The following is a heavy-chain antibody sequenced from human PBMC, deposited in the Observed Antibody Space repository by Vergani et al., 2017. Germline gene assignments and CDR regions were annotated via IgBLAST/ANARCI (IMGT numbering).Heavy chain of an antibody. CDR2: INHSGST. V-gene: IGHV4-34*10. D-gene: IGHD6-13*01. CDR1: GGSFSGYY. J-gene: IGHJ4*02. CDR3: ARGGVAAAGFDY. Sequence: QVQLQESGPGLVKPSETLSLTCAVYGGSFSGYYWSWIRQPPGKGLEWIGEINHSGSTNYNPSLKSRVTISVDTSKNQFSLKLSSVTAADTAVYYCARGGVAAAGFDYWGQGTLVTVSS.